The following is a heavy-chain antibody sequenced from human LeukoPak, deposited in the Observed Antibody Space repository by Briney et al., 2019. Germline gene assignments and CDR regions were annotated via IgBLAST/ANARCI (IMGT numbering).Heavy chain of an antibody. J-gene: IGHJ6*02. Sequence: SVKVSCKASGGTFSSYAISWVRQAPGQGLEWMGGIIPIFGTANYAQKFQGRVTITADESTSTAYMELSSLRSEDTAVYYCASSLILTGYQGYYYGMDLWGQGTTVTVSS. D-gene: IGHD3-9*01. CDR2: IIPIFGTA. CDR3: ASSLILTGYQGYYYGMDL. V-gene: IGHV1-69*13. CDR1: GGTFSSYA.